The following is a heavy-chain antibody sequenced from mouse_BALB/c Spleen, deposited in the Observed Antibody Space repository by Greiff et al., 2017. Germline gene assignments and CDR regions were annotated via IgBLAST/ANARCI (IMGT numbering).Heavy chain of an antibody. D-gene: IGHD1-1*01. J-gene: IGHJ3*01. Sequence: EVHLLESGGGLVQPGGSRKLSCAASGFTFSSFGMHWVRQAPEKGLEWVAYISSGSSTIYYADTVKGRFTISRDNPKNTLFLQMTSLRSEDTAMYYCARKDYGSATWFAYWGQGTLVTVSA. V-gene: IGHV5-17*02. CDR3: ARKDYGSATWFAY. CDR1: GFTFSSFG. CDR2: ISSGSSTI.